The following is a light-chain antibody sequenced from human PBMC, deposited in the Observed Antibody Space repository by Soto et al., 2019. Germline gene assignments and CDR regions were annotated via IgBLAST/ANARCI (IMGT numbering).Light chain of an antibody. CDR1: QGISSY. CDR3: QQLNNYPRVT. Sequence: DIQLPQSPSFLSASVGDRVTITCRASQGISSYLAWYQQKPGKAPNLLIYGASTLQSGVPSRFRGSGSGTEFTLTISSLQPEDFATYYCQQLNNYPRVTFGGGTKVEIK. V-gene: IGKV1-9*01. CDR2: GAS. J-gene: IGKJ4*01.